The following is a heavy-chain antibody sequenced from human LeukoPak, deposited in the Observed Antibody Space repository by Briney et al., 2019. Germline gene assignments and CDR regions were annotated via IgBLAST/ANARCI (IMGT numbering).Heavy chain of an antibody. V-gene: IGHV3-48*02. J-gene: IGHJ4*02. CDR1: GFFFSNYD. Sequence: GGSLRLSCVASGFFFSNYDMNWVRQVPGKGLEWVSYITTGSSTIQYADSVKGRFTVSRDNAKNSAYLQMNNLRDEDTAVYYCARDASHWKRWTHCDLWGQGTLVSVSS. CDR3: ARDASHWKRWTHCDL. D-gene: IGHD1-1*01. CDR2: ITTGSSTI.